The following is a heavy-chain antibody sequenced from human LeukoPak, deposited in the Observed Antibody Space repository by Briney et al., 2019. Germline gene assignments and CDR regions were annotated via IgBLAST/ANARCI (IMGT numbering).Heavy chain of an antibody. J-gene: IGHJ4*02. V-gene: IGHV4-34*01. CDR1: GGSFSGYY. Sequence: PSETLSLTCAVYGGSFSGYYWSWIRQPPGKGLEWIGEINHSGSTNHNPSLKSRVTISVDTSKNQFSLKLSSVTAADTAVYYCARGRTAMADWGQGTLVTVSS. D-gene: IGHD5-18*01. CDR2: INHSGST. CDR3: ARGRTAMAD.